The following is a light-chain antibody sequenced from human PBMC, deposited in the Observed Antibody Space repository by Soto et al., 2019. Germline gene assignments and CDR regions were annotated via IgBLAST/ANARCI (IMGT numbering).Light chain of an antibody. J-gene: IGLJ2*01. CDR3: CSYTTRSTVV. Sequence: QSALTQPASVSGSPGQSIAISCSGTRSDVGAYDYVSWYRQVPGTAPKLMIYDVRNRPSGVSDRFSGSKSGNTASLTISGLQTEDEADYYCCSYTTRSTVVFGGGTQLTVL. CDR2: DVR. V-gene: IGLV2-14*01. CDR1: RSDVGAYDY.